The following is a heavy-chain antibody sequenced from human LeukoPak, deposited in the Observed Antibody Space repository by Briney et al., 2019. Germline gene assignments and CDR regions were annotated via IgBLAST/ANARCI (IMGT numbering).Heavy chain of an antibody. V-gene: IGHV3-21*01. CDR2: ISSSSSYI. Sequence: GGSLRLSCAASGFTFSSYSMNWVRRAPGKGLEWVSSISSSSSYICYADSVKGRFTISRDNAKNSLYLQMNSLRAEDTAVYYCEREEYYYDSSGSYSDAFDIWGQGTMVTVSS. CDR3: EREEYYYDSSGSYSDAFDI. D-gene: IGHD3-22*01. CDR1: GFTFSSYS. J-gene: IGHJ3*02.